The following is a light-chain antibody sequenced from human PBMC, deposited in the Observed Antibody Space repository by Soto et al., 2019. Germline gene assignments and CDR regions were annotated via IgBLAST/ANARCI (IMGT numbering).Light chain of an antibody. CDR3: CSYAGSSWV. Sequence: QSGLTQPRSVSGSPGQSVTISCTGTSSDVGGYNYVSWYQQHPGKAPELMIYDVSKRPSGVPDRFSGSKSGNTASLTISGLQAEDEADYYCCSYAGSSWVFGGGTKLTVL. J-gene: IGLJ2*01. CDR2: DVS. V-gene: IGLV2-11*01. CDR1: SSDVGGYNY.